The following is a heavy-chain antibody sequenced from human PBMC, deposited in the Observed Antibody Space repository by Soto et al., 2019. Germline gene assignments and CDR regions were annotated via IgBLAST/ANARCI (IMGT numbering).Heavy chain of an antibody. D-gene: IGHD2-15*01. J-gene: IGHJ4*02. CDR2: ISWNSGSI. V-gene: IGHV3-9*01. Sequence: EVQLVESGGGLVQPGRSLRLSCAASGYTLDDYAMHWVRQAPGKGLEWVSGISWNSGSIGYADSVKGRFTISRDNAKNSLYLQMNSLRAEDTALYYCAKGDCSGGSCYFDYFDYWGQGTLVTVSS. CDR1: GYTLDDYA. CDR3: AKGDCSGGSCYFDYFDY.